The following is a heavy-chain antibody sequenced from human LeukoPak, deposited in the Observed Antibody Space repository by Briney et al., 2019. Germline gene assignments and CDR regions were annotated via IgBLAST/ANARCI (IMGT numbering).Heavy chain of an antibody. D-gene: IGHD3-10*01. Sequence: GSLRLSCAASGFTFSSYSMNWVRQAPGKGLEWVSSISGSSYIYYADSVKGRFTISRDNAKNSLYLQMNSLRAEDTAVYYCAREGYYGSGSYSVWGQGTLVTVSS. J-gene: IGHJ4*02. CDR1: GFTFSSYS. CDR3: AREGYYGSGSYSV. CDR2: ISGSSYI. V-gene: IGHV3-21*01.